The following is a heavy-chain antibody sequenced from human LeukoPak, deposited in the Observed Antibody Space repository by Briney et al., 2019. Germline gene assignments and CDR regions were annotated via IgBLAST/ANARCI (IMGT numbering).Heavy chain of an antibody. Sequence: GGSLRLSCAASGFTFSSYSMNWVRQAPGKGLEWVSYISSSSTIYYADSVKGRFTISRDNAKNSLYLQMNSLRAEDTAVYYCARDLKTGGYCSSTSCYRPLFDYWGQGTLVTVSS. J-gene: IGHJ4*02. V-gene: IGHV3-48*01. D-gene: IGHD2-2*01. CDR2: ISSSSTI. CDR1: GFTFSSYS. CDR3: ARDLKTGGYCSSTSCYRPLFDY.